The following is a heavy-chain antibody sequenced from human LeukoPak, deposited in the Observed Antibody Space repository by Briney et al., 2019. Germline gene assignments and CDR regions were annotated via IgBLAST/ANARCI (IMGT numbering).Heavy chain of an antibody. CDR3: AKDLSYIGLDN. Sequence: GGSLRLSCAASGFTFSSYWMSWVRQAPGKGLEWVANINQDGSEKYYVDSVKGRFTISRDNAKNSLYLQMNSLRAEDTAVYYCAKDLSYIGLDNWGQGTLVTVSS. D-gene: IGHD2-15*01. J-gene: IGHJ4*02. CDR2: INQDGSEK. V-gene: IGHV3-7*03. CDR1: GFTFSSYW.